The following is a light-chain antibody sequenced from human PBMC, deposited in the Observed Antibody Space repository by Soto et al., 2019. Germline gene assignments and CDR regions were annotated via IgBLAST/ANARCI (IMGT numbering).Light chain of an antibody. J-gene: IGKJ4*01. V-gene: IGKV4-1*01. Sequence: DIVLTQSPDSLAVSLGERATINCRSSQSVLYSLNNKDYLAWYQQRPGQPPKLLIYWASTRESGVPDRFSGSGSGTDFTLTSSSLQAEDVAVYYCQQFYSTPLTFGGGTKVEIK. CDR3: QQFYSTPLT. CDR1: QSVLYSLNNKDY. CDR2: WAS.